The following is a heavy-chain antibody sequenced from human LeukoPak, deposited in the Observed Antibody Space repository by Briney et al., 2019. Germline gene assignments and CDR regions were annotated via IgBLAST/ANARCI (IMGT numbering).Heavy chain of an antibody. Sequence: GGSLRLSCAASGFTFSSYWMSWVRQAPGKGLEWVANIKQDGSEKYYVDSVKGRFTISRDNAKNSLYLQMNSLRAEDTAVYYCARDKSADYGDSYFDSWGQGILVTVSS. D-gene: IGHD4-17*01. CDR3: ARDKSADYGDSYFDS. CDR1: GFTFSSYW. V-gene: IGHV3-7*01. J-gene: IGHJ4*02. CDR2: IKQDGSEK.